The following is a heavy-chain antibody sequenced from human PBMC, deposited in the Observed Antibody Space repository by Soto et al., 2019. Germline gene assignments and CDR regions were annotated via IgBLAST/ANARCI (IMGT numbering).Heavy chain of an antibody. V-gene: IGHV3-15*07. D-gene: IGHD1-7*01. CDR1: GFTFSDAW. J-gene: IGHJ4*02. Sequence: EVQLVESGGGLINPGGSLRLSCAASGFTFSDAWMDWVRQAPGQGLEWVARFKSRGAGRTTDYAAPVKGRFTISRDDSDNTLSLQMDSLKIEDTGMYFCASDLPGVATNYGFDYWGQGILVTVSS. CDR3: ASDLPGVATNYGFDY. CDR2: FKSRGAGRTT.